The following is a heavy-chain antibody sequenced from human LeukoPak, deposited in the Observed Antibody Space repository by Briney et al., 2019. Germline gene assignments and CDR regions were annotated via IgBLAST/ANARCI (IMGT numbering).Heavy chain of an antibody. D-gene: IGHD1-26*01. J-gene: IGHJ4*02. CDR2: VNPNSGGT. CDR1: GYTFTGYY. V-gene: IGHV1-2*04. CDR3: ARGFSVRELLHYFDY. Sequence: ASVTVSCKASGYTFTGYYMHWVRQAPGQGREGMGWVNPNSGGTNYAQRFQGWVTMTRDTSISTAYMELSRLRSDDTAVYYCARGFSVRELLHYFDYWGQGTLVTVSS.